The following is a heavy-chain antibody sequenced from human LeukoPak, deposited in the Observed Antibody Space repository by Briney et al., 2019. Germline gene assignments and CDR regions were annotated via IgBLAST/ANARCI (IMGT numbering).Heavy chain of an antibody. CDR1: GFSFSNAW. V-gene: IGHV3-15*01. J-gene: IGHJ4*02. CDR3: TAGTGRSDFDY. D-gene: IGHD3/OR15-3a*01. CDR2: IKRKGDDGTM. Sequence: GGSLRLSCAASGFSFSNAWMSWVRQAPGKGLEWVSRIKRKGDDGTMDYAAPVKGRLTISRDDSRNTLYLQMNSLKSEDTAVYYCTAGTGRSDFDYWGQGTLVTVSS.